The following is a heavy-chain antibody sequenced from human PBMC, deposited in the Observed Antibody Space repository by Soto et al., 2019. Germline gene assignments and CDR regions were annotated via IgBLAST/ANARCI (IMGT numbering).Heavy chain of an antibody. CDR3: ARWRISGGYCSSTSCFAWFDP. V-gene: IGHV1-69*06. CDR2: IIPIFGTA. Sequence: GASVKVSCKASGGTFSSYAISWVRQAPGQGLEWRGRIIPIFGTANYAQKFQGRVTITADKSTSTVYMELSSLRSEDTAVYYCARWRISGGYCSSTSCFAWFDPGGQGTLVTVSS. CDR1: GGTFSSYA. D-gene: IGHD2-2*01. J-gene: IGHJ5*02.